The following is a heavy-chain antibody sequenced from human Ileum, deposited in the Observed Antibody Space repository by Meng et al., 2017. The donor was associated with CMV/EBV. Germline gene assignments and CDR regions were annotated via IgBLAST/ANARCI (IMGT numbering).Heavy chain of an antibody. CDR2: IYTSNLT. Sequence: GAVSGLSDSDGYMNWVRQAPGKGLEWVSIIYTSNLTDYADSMESRFTISRDNSKNMLYLQMNSLRPEDMAVYYCARGGSYYGYFDYWGQGTLVTVSS. D-gene: IGHD1-26*01. CDR3: ARGGSYYGYFDY. CDR1: GLSDSDGY. J-gene: IGHJ4*02. V-gene: IGHV3-66*02.